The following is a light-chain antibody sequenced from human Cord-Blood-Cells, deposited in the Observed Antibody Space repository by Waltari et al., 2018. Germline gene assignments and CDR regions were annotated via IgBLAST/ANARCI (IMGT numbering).Light chain of an antibody. CDR3: QQRSNWVT. V-gene: IGKV3-11*01. J-gene: IGKJ3*01. CDR1: QSVSSY. Sequence: DIVLTQSPATLSLSPGERAPLSCRASQSVSSYLAWYQQKPGQAPRLLIYDASNRATGIPARFSGSGSGTDFTLTISSLEPEDFAVYYCQQRSNWVTFGPGTKVDIK. CDR2: DAS.